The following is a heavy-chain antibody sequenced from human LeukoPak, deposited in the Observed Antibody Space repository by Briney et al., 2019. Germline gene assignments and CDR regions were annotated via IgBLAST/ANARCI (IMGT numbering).Heavy chain of an antibody. V-gene: IGHV3-30*03. J-gene: IGHJ4*02. CDR3: GAGILFLDY. CDR2: ISYDGSNK. CDR1: GFSFSTYG. D-gene: IGHD3-3*01. Sequence: GRSLRLSCAASGFSFSTYGMRWVRQAPGKGLEWVALISYDGSNKYYADSVKGRFTISRDNSKNTLYLQMNSLKTEDTAVYYCGAGILFLDYWGQGTLVTVSS.